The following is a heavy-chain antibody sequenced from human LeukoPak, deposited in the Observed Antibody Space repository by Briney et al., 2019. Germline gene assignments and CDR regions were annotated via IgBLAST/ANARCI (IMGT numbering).Heavy chain of an antibody. CDR3: ARDLHARY. D-gene: IGHD2-2*01. CDR2: ISYDGSNK. J-gene: IGHJ4*02. Sequence: GGSLRLSCAASGFTLSTYAMHWVRQAPGKGLEWVAVISYDGSNKYYADSVKGRFTISRDNSKNTLYLQMNSLRAEDTAVYYCARDLHARYWGQGTLVTVSS. V-gene: IGHV3-30-3*01. CDR1: GFTLSTYA.